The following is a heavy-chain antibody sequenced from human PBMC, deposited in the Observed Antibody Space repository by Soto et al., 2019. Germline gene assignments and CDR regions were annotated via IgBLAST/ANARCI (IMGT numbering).Heavy chain of an antibody. CDR1: GFTFSSYA. Sequence: QVQLVESGGGVVQPGRSLRLSCAASGFTFSSYAMHWVRQAPGKGLEWVAVISYDGSNKYYADSVKGRFTISRDNSKNTLYLQMNSLRAEDTAVYYCARAPLGGYSGYGDYWGQGTLVTVSS. V-gene: IGHV3-30-3*01. CDR3: ARAPLGGYSGYGDY. J-gene: IGHJ4*02. D-gene: IGHD5-12*01. CDR2: ISYDGSNK.